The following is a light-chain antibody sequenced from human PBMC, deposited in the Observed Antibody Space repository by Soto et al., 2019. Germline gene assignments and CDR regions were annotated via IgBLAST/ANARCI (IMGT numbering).Light chain of an antibody. CDR3: KQYNTYSGP. CDR2: KAS. J-gene: IGKJ1*01. V-gene: IGKV1-5*03. Sequence: DLQMTQSPSTLSVSVGDRVTITCRASQTISSWLAWYPPKPGKAPNLMIFKASTLDSGVPSRFSGSGSGTEVTLTISSLQPEECATYFGKQYNTYSGPVGHGTKVDIK. CDR1: QTISSW.